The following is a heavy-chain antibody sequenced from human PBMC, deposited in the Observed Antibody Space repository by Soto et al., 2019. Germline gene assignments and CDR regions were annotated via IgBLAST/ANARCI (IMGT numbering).Heavy chain of an antibody. CDR3: AEKMSRLGGYDLNCLAP. V-gene: IGHV3-53*01. J-gene: IGHJ5*02. CDR1: GFTFSND. CDR2: IYSGGST. Sequence: GGSLRRSCAGSGFTFSNDMSWVRQAPVKGLEWVSVIYSGGSTYYADSVKGRFTISRDNSKNTLFLHMNSLRVEDTAVYLCAEKMSRLGGYDLNCLAPWAQGTLVTVSS. D-gene: IGHD5-12*01.